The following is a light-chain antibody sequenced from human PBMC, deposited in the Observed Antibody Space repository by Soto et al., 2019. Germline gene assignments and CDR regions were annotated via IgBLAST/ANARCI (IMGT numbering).Light chain of an antibody. CDR2: AAS. CDR3: QQYGSSPWT. CDR1: QSVSGSS. Sequence: EIVLTQSPGTLSLSPGGRATLSCRASQSVSGSSLAWYQHTPGQGPRLLIYAASSRAAGVPDRFSGSGSGTDFTLTISRLEPEDFAVYYCQQYGSSPWTFGQGSKVDIK. J-gene: IGKJ1*01. V-gene: IGKV3-20*01.